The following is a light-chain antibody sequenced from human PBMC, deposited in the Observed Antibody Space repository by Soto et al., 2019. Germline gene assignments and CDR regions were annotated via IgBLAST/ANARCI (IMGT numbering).Light chain of an antibody. CDR2: EVS. CDR1: SSDVGGYNY. CDR3: SSYTSSRTHVV. J-gene: IGLJ2*01. V-gene: IGLV2-14*01. Sequence: QSALTQPASVSGSPGQSITISCTGTSSDVGGYNYVSWYQQHPGKAPKLMIYEVSNRPSGVSNRFSGSNSGNTASLTISGLQAEDEHDYYCSSYTSSRTHVVFGGGTKLNVL.